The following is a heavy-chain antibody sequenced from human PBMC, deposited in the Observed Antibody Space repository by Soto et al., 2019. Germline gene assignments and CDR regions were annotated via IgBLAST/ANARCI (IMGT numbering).Heavy chain of an antibody. CDR3: ASLYCSGTSCRVYYYYGMDV. D-gene: IGHD2-2*01. V-gene: IGHV3-11*01. Sequence: QVQLVESGGGLVQPGGSLRLSCAASGFTFSDYYMSWIRQAPGKGLEWVSYISSSGNTIYYADSVKGRFTISRDNAKNSLYLQMNSLRVEDTAVYYCASLYCSGTSCRVYYYYGMDVWGQGTTVTVSS. J-gene: IGHJ6*02. CDR1: GFTFSDYY. CDR2: ISSSGNTI.